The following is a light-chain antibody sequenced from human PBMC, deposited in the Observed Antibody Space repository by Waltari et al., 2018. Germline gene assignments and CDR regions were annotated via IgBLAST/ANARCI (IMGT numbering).Light chain of an antibody. J-gene: IGKJ1*01. Sequence: EIVLTQSPATLSLSPGERATLSCRASQSVSSYLAWYQQKPGQAPRLLIYDASNRATGIPARFSGSGYGTDFTLSISSLEPEDFAVYYCHQRANWPWTFGHGTKVEIK. CDR2: DAS. V-gene: IGKV3-11*01. CDR1: QSVSSY. CDR3: HQRANWPWT.